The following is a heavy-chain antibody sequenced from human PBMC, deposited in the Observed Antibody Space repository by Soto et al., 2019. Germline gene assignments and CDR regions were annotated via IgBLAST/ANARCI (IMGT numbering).Heavy chain of an antibody. CDR1: GFTFSSYA. V-gene: IGHV3-23*01. Sequence: EVQLLESGGGLVQPGGSLRLSCAASGFTFSSYAMSWVRQAPGKGLEWVSAISGSGGSTYYADSVKGRFTIARDNSKNTLDLQMNSLRAEDTAVYYCAKPSVPRLRKTVTFDFWGQGPLVTVSS. J-gene: IGHJ5*01. CDR3: AKPSVPRLRKTVTFDF. CDR2: ISGSGGST. D-gene: IGHD4-17*01.